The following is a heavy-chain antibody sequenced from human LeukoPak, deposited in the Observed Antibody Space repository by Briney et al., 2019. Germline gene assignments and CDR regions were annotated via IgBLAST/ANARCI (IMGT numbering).Heavy chain of an antibody. Sequence: PSQTLSPTCTVSGNSISSGDNYWSWIRQPAGKGLEWIGRIYTSGSTNYNPSLKSRVTISGDTSKNQFSLRLSSVTAADTAVYYCARHNRQWPFPYYYYYMDVWGKGTTVTISS. J-gene: IGHJ6*03. V-gene: IGHV4-61*02. D-gene: IGHD6-19*01. CDR3: ARHNRQWPFPYYYYYMDV. CDR1: GNSISSGDNY. CDR2: IYTSGST.